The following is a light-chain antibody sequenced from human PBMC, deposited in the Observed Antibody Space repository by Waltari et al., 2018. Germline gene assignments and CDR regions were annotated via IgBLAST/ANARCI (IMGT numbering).Light chain of an antibody. J-gene: IGLJ2*01. CDR1: SLRTSS. CDR2: STD. V-gene: IGLV3-19*01. CDR3: ASRDPTANAVV. Sequence: SSELTQDPAVSVALGQTVRITCQGDSLRTSSADWYQQRPGQAPILVLFSTDDRPSGIPCRFSGASSRDTASLTITGTQAEDEADYYCASRDPTANAVVFGGGTKLTVL.